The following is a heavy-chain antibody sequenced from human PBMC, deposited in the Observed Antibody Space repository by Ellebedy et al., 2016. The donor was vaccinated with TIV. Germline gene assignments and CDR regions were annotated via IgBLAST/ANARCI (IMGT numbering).Heavy chain of an antibody. CDR3: ARRRCCSSTTCKVKTIFGMMTPSPIDT. CDR2: MNPKSGHT. J-gene: IGHJ5*02. D-gene: IGHD2-2*01. Sequence: ASVKVSXKTSGYTFTNYDISWVRQATGQGLEWMGWMNPKSGHTGYARKFLGRLTLTRNTSVNTAYMELSSLKFEDTAVYYCARRRCCSSTTCKVKTIFGMMTPSPIDTWGRGTLVTVSS. CDR1: GYTFTNYD. V-gene: IGHV1-8*01.